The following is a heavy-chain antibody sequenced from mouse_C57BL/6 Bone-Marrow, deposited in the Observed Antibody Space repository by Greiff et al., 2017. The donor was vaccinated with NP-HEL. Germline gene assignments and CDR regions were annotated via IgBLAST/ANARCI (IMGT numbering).Heavy chain of an antibody. D-gene: IGHD3-1*01. CDR1: GYTFTSYW. J-gene: IGHJ2*01. Sequence: QVQLQQPGAELVKPGASVKLSCKASGYTFTSYWMHWVKQRPGQGLEWIGMIHPNSGSTNYHEKFKSKATLTVDKSSSTAYMQLSSLASEDSAVYYCASTGYSDYWGQGTTLTVAS. CDR2: IHPNSGST. CDR3: ASTGYSDY. V-gene: IGHV1-64*01.